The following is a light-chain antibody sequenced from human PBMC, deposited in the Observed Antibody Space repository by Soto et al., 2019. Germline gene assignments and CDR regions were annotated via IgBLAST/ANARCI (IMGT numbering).Light chain of an antibody. CDR1: SGSVSTSYY. CDR3: VLYMGSGSVV. J-gene: IGLJ2*01. V-gene: IGLV8-61*01. Sequence: QTVVTQEPSFSVSPGGTVTLTCGLNSGSVSTSYYPTWYQQTPGQTPRTLIYNTNSRSSGVPDRFSGSILGNKAALTITGAQADDEPDYYCVLYMGSGSVVFGGGTKLTVL. CDR2: NTN.